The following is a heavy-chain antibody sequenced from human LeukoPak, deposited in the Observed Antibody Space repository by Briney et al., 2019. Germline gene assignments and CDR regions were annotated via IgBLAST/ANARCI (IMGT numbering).Heavy chain of an antibody. J-gene: IGHJ3*02. CDR1: GFTFSSYA. CDR2: IYSGGST. V-gene: IGHV3-53*01. Sequence: PGGSLRLSCAASGFTFSSYAMSWVRQAPGRRLEWVSVIYSGGSTYYADSVKGRFTISRDNSKNTLYLQMNSLRAEDTAVYYCARDQGGQYAFDIWGQGTMVTVSS. CDR3: ARDQGGQYAFDI. D-gene: IGHD3-16*01.